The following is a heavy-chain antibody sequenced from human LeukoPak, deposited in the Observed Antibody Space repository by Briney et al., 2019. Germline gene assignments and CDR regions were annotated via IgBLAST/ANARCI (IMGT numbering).Heavy chain of an antibody. Sequence: PSETLSLTCTVSGGSISSYYWSWIRQPPGNGLEWIGYIYYSGSTNYNPSLKSRVTISVDTSKNQFSLKLSSVTAADTAVYYCARLDYVWGSYRYGMDVWGQGTTVTVSS. D-gene: IGHD3-16*02. CDR2: IYYSGST. V-gene: IGHV4-59*08. CDR1: GGSISSYY. J-gene: IGHJ6*02. CDR3: ARLDYVWGSYRYGMDV.